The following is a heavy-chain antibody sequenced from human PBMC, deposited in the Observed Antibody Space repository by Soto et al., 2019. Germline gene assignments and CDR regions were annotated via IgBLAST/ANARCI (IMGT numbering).Heavy chain of an antibody. CDR3: ARVWGGAFDI. V-gene: IGHV4-61*08. CDR2: IYYSGST. CDR1: GDSISSSDSY. J-gene: IGHJ3*02. D-gene: IGHD3-10*01. Sequence: SETLTLTCSVSGDSISSSDSYWSLIRQAPGKGLEWIGYIYYSGSTNYNPSLKSRVTISVDTSKNQFSLKLSSVTAADTAVYYCARVWGGAFDIWGQGTMVT.